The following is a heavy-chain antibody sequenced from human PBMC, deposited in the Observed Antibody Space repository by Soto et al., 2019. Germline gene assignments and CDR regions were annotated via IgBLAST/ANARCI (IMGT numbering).Heavy chain of an antibody. CDR2: IKQDGSEK. J-gene: IGHJ4*02. V-gene: IGHV3-7*01. D-gene: IGHD6-19*01. Sequence: HPGGSLRLSCAASGFTFSTYWMNWVRRAPGKGLEWVANIKQDGSEKYYVDSVKGRFTISRDNAKNSVYLQMNSLRVEDTAVYYCGGDSGRLFDYWGQGILVTVSS. CDR1: GFTFSTYW. CDR3: GGDSGRLFDY.